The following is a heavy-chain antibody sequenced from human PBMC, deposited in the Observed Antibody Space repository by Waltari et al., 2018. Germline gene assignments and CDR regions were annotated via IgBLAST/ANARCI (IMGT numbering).Heavy chain of an antibody. CDR3: ARAPSRYGDSGPFDY. J-gene: IGHJ4*02. Sequence: QVQLVQSGAEVKKTGSSVKVSCKASGGPFSSYAISWVRQAPGQGLEWMGRIVPIFGTANYAQKFQGRVTITADKSTSTAYMELSSLRSEDTAVYYCARAPSRYGDSGPFDYWGQGTLVTVSS. V-gene: IGHV1-69*08. D-gene: IGHD4-17*01. CDR2: IVPIFGTA. CDR1: GGPFSSYA.